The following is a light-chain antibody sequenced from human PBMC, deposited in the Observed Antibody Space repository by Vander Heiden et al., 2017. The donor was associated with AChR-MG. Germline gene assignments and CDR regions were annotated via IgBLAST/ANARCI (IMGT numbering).Light chain of an antibody. J-gene: IGLJ3*02. CDR3: SSYTVSSTRV. V-gene: IGLV2-14*03. CDR2: DVS. Sequence: QSALTQPASVSGSPGQSITISCTGTSSDVDGYNYVPWYQQHPGKAPKLMIYDVSNRPSGISNRFSGSKSGNTASLTISGLQAEDEADYYCSSYTVSSTRVFGGGTKLTVL. CDR1: SSDVDGYNY.